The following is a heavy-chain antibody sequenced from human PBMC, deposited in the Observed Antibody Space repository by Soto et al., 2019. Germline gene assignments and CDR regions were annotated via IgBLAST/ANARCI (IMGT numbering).Heavy chain of an antibody. V-gene: IGHV4-34*01. CDR1: GGSFSGYY. D-gene: IGHD3-10*01. CDR3: ARGQAGYGSGSYYNSLGYYYYYMDV. J-gene: IGHJ6*03. CDR2: INHSGST. Sequence: QVQLQQWGAGLLKPSETLSLTCAVYGGSFSGYYWSWIXXXPGKGLEWIGEINHSGSTNYNPSLXXXVTISVDTSKNQFSLKLSSVTAADTAVYYCARGQAGYGSGSYYNSLGYYYYYMDVWGKGTTVTVSS.